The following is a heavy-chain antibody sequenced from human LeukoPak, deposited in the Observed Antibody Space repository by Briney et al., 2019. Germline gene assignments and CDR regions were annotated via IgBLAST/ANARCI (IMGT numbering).Heavy chain of an antibody. CDR1: GFTFSDYY. CDR2: ISSSGSTI. J-gene: IGHJ1*01. CDR3: AKDHYYDSSGRFQH. V-gene: IGHV3-11*01. D-gene: IGHD3-22*01. Sequence: PGGSLRLSCAASGFTFSDYYMSWIRQAPGKGLEWVSYISSSGSTIYYADSVKGRFTISRDNSKNTLYLQMNSLRAEDTAVYYCAKDHYYDSSGRFQHWGRGTLVTVSS.